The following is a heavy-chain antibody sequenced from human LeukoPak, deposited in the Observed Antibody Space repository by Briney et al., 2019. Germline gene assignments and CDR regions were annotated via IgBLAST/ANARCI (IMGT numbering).Heavy chain of an antibody. V-gene: IGHV1-8*01. J-gene: IGHJ4*02. CDR2: MNPNSGNT. Sequence: GASVKVSCKASGYTFTSYDINWVRQATGQGLEWMGWMNPNSGNTGYAQKFQGRVTMTRNTSISTAYMELSSLRSEDTAVYYCARERGEWELLPCDYWGQGTLVTVSS. D-gene: IGHD1-26*01. CDR3: ARERGEWELLPCDY. CDR1: GYTFTSYD.